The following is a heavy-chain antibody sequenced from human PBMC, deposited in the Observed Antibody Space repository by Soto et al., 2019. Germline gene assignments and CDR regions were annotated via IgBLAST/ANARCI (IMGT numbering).Heavy chain of an antibody. CDR3: ARGVTVFGLVSRFWFDP. D-gene: IGHD3-3*01. J-gene: IGHJ5*02. CDR2: IYNSGIT. CDR1: GGSISSGGYS. Sequence: QVLLQESGPGLVKSSQTLSLTCTVSGGSISSGGYSWSWVRQSPGKGLEWIGHIYNSGITYYNPSLKSRVVISIDTSRHQFSLRLNSLTAADRAVYFCARGVTVFGLVSRFWFDPWGQGTVVTVSS. V-gene: IGHV4-30-4*01.